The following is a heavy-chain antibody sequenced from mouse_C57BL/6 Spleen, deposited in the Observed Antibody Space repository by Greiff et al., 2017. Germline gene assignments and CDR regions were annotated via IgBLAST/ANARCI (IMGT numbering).Heavy chain of an antibody. CDR2: ISSGSSTI. CDR1: GFTFSDYG. V-gene: IGHV5-17*01. D-gene: IGHD1-1*01. J-gene: IGHJ1*03. CDR3: AGTADGSGPYWYFDV. Sequence: EVMLVESGGGLVKPGGSLKLSCAASGFTFSDYGMHWVRQAPEKGLEWVAYISSGSSTIYYADTVKGRFTISRDNATNTLFLQRSSLRSEEAAMYYCAGTADGSGPYWYFDVWGTGTTVTVSS.